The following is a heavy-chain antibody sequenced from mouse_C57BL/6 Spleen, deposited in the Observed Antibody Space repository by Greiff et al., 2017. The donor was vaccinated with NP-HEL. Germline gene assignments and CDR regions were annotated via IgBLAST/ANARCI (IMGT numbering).Heavy chain of an antibody. D-gene: IGHD1-1*01. CDR3: ARGITTPWDFDV. V-gene: IGHV1-52*01. J-gene: IGHJ1*03. CDR2: IDPSDSET. Sequence: QVQLQQPGAELVRPGSSVKLSCKASGYTFTSYWMHWVKQRPIQGLEWIGNIDPSDSETHYNQKFKDKATLTVDKSSRTAYMQLSSLTSEESAVYYCARGITTPWDFDVWGTGTTVTVSS. CDR1: GYTFTSYW.